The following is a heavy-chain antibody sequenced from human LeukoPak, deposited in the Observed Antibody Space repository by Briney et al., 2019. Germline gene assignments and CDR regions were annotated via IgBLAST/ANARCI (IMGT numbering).Heavy chain of an antibody. Sequence: SGPALVKPTQTLTLTCAFSGFSLTTSGMSVSWIRQPPGKALEWLARIDWDDDKYYSTSLKTRLTISKDTSKNQVVLTMTNMDPVDTATYYCARFDYAYNWFDPWGQGTLVTVSS. D-gene: IGHD3-16*01. J-gene: IGHJ5*02. V-gene: IGHV2-70*11. CDR2: IDWDDDK. CDR3: ARFDYAYNWFDP. CDR1: GFSLTTSGMS.